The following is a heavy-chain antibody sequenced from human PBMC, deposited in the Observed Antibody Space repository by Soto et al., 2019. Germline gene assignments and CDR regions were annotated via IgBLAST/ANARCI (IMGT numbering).Heavy chain of an antibody. J-gene: IGHJ4*01. D-gene: IGHD3-22*01. V-gene: IGHV3-11*01. CDR3: ARDFDYYDTSGYYYGLFDY. CDR1: GFTFSDYY. Sequence: SLRLSCAASGFTFSDYYMSWIRQAPGKGLEWVSYISSSGSTIYYADSVKGRFTISRDNAKNSLYLQMNNLRAEDTAVYYCARDFDYYDTSGYYYGLFDYWGQGTLVTVSS. CDR2: ISSSGSTI.